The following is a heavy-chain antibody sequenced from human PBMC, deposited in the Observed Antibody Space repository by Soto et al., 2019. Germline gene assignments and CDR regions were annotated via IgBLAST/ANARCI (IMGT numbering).Heavy chain of an antibody. D-gene: IGHD6-6*01. CDR2: IWYDGSNK. CDR1: GFTFSSYG. J-gene: IGHJ6*02. Sequence: QVQLVESGGGVVQPGRSLRLSCAASGFTFSSYGMHWVRQAPGKGLEWVAVIWYDGSNKYYADSVKGRFTISRDNSKNTLYLQMNSLRAEDTAVYYCARMGLGGIAARPMGRVYYYGMDVWGQGTTVTVSS. V-gene: IGHV3-33*01. CDR3: ARMGLGGIAARPMGRVYYYGMDV.